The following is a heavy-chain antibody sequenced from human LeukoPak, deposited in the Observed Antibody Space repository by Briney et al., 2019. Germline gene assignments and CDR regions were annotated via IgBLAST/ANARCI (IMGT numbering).Heavy chain of an antibody. V-gene: IGHV3-7*04. Sequence: PGGSLRLSCAASGFIFSSYWMNWVRQAPGKGLEWVANINQDGSNKYYVDSVKGRFTISRDNAKNSLYLQMDSLRAEDTAPYYCARGYSSGWYAGAAFDIWGQGTMVTVSS. D-gene: IGHD6-19*01. J-gene: IGHJ3*02. CDR2: INQDGSNK. CDR3: ARGYSSGWYAGAAFDI. CDR1: GFIFSSYW.